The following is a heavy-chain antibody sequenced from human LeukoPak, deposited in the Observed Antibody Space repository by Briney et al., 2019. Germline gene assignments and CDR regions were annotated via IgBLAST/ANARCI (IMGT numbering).Heavy chain of an antibody. CDR2: IRYDGSNK. D-gene: IGHD2-2*01. CDR3: ASIRGDIVVVPAAWDY. J-gene: IGHJ4*02. V-gene: IGHV3-30*02. Sequence: GGSLRLSCAASGFTFSSYGMHWVRQAPGKGLEWVAFIRYDGSNKYYADFVKGRFTISRDNSKNTLYLQMNSLRAEDTAVYYCASIRGDIVVVPAAWDYWGQGTLVTVSS. CDR1: GFTFSSYG.